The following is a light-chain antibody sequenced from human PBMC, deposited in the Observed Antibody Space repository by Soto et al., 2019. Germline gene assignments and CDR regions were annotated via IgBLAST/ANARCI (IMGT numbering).Light chain of an antibody. CDR3: ISYTDRQSYL. V-gene: IGLV2-14*03. Sequence: QSALTQPASVSGSPGQSITISCSGTSSDIGSYNHVAWYQQFPGKSSKLMIYAVSDRPSGVSDRFSGSKSGITASLTISGLQTEDEADYYCISYTDRQSYLFGTGTQLTVL. CDR2: AVS. J-gene: IGLJ1*01. CDR1: SSDIGSYNH.